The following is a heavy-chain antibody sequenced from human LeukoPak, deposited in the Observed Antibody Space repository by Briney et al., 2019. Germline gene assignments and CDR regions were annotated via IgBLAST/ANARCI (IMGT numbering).Heavy chain of an antibody. CDR1: GGSISSSTYC. Sequence: PSETLSLTCTVSGGSISSSTYCWGWIRQPPGKGLEWIGSIYYSGSTYYNPSLKSRVTISVDTSKNQFSLKLSSVTAADTAVYYCARVNENYDFWSGYYMGLYFDYWGQGTLVTVSS. CDR3: ARVNENYDFWSGYYMGLYFDY. CDR2: IYYSGST. J-gene: IGHJ4*02. D-gene: IGHD3-3*01. V-gene: IGHV4-39*07.